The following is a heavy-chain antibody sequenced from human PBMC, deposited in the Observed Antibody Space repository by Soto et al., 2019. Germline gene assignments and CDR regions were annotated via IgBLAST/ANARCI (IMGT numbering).Heavy chain of an antibody. D-gene: IGHD6-19*01. V-gene: IGHV3-30*18. CDR3: VKDGSSGWPYYYGLDV. Sequence: GSLRLSCAASGFTFSSYGMHWVRQAPGKGLEWVAVISYDGSNKYYADSVKGRFTISRDNSKNTLYLQMSSLRAEDTAVYYCVKDGSSGWPYYYGLDVWGQGTTVTVSS. CDR2: ISYDGSNK. J-gene: IGHJ6*02. CDR1: GFTFSSYG.